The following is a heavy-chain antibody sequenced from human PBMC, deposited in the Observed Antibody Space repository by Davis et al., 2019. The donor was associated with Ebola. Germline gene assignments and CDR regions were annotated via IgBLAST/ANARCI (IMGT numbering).Heavy chain of an antibody. V-gene: IGHV1-2*02. CDR2: INPNSGGT. CDR1: GYTFTSYD. J-gene: IGHJ6*02. CDR3: ARDGTFPLVVVVAATGGGMDV. Sequence: ASVKVSCKASGYTFTSYDINWVRQATGQGLEWMGWINPNSGGTNYAQKFQGRVTMTRDTSISTAYMELSRLRSDDTAVYYCARDGTFPLVVVVAATGGGMDVWGQGTTVTVSS. D-gene: IGHD2-15*01.